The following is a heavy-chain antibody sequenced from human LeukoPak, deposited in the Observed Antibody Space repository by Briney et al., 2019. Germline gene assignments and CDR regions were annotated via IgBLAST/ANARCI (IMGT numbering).Heavy chain of an antibody. D-gene: IGHD3-3*02. CDR1: GGSISSSSYY. V-gene: IGHV4-39*07. Sequence: KSSETLSLTCTVSGGSISSSSYYWGWIRQPPGKGLEWIGSIYYSGSTYYNPSLKSRVAISVDTSKNQFSLKLSSVTAADTAVYYCARVASGGHFWSGYYGYYYYYMDVWGKGTTVTVSS. CDR2: IYYSGST. J-gene: IGHJ6*03. CDR3: ARVASGGHFWSGYYGYYYYYMDV.